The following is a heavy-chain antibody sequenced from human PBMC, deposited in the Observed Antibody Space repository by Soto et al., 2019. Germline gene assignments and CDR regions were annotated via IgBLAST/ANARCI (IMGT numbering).Heavy chain of an antibody. CDR3: ATKGMVRGVIAD. CDR2: INHSGST. CDR1: GGSFSGYY. D-gene: IGHD3-10*01. Sequence: QVQLQQWGAGLLKPSETLSLTCAVYGGSFSGYYWSWIRQPPGKGLEWIGEINHSGSTNYNPSLKSRDTISVDTSKHQFSLKLSSVNAADTAVYYCATKGMVRGVIADWGQGTLVTVSS. J-gene: IGHJ4*02. V-gene: IGHV4-34*01.